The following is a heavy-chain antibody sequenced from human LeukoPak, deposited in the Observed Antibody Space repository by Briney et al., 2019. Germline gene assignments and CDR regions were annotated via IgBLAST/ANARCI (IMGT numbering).Heavy chain of an antibody. CDR2: IIPILGIA. CDR1: GYTFTSYG. J-gene: IGHJ5*02. V-gene: IGHV1-69*04. Sequence: SVKVSCKASGYTFTSYGISWVRQAPGQGLEWMGRIIPILGIANYAQKFQGRVTITADKSTSTAYMELSSLRSEDTAVYYCASKISHDPWGQGTLVTVSS. D-gene: IGHD2-15*01. CDR3: ASKISHDP.